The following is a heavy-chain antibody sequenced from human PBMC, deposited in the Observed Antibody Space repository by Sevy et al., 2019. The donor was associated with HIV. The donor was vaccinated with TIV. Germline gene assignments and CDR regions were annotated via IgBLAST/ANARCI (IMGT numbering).Heavy chain of an antibody. J-gene: IGHJ4*02. Sequence: GESLKISCKSSGYSFSNFWIGWVRQVPGKGLEWMGTIYPGDSDSRYSTSFQGQVTISADKSISTAYLQWRSLKASDTAMYYCARLHYSSSSVNSPPFDYWGQRTLVTVSS. CDR1: GYSFSNFW. CDR3: ARLHYSSSSVNSPPFDY. D-gene: IGHD6-6*01. CDR2: IYPGDSDS. V-gene: IGHV5-51*01.